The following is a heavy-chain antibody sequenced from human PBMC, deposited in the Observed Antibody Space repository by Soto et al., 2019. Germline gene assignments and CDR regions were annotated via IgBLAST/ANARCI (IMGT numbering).Heavy chain of an antibody. J-gene: IGHJ5*02. Sequence: GGSLRLSCTASGFTFGDYVMSWFRQAPGKGLEWVGFIRSKAYDGTTEYAASVEGRFSISRDDSKSIAYLQMNSLKSEDTAVYYCTTGGYSSSSAIWIGATNWFDPWGQGTLVTVSS. CDR1: GFTFGDYV. CDR2: IRSKAYDGTT. D-gene: IGHD6-6*01. V-gene: IGHV3-49*03. CDR3: TTGGYSSSSAIWIGATNWFDP.